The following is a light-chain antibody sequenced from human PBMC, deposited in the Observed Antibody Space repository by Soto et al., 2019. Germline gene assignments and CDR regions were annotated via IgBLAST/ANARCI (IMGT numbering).Light chain of an antibody. V-gene: IGLV2-23*02. CDR1: SSDVGSYNP. J-gene: IGLJ2*01. CDR2: EVS. Sequence: QSALTQPASVSGSPGQSITISCTGTSSDVGSYNPVSWYQQHPGKAPKLMIYEVSKRPSGVSNRLSGSKSGNTASLTISGLQAEDEADYYCCSYAGSSTYVVFGGGTKLTVL. CDR3: CSYAGSSTYVV.